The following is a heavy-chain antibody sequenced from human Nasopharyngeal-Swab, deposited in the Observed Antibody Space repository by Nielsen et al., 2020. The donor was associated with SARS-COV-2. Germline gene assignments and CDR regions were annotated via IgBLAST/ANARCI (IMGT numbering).Heavy chain of an antibody. CDR3: ATAPMTTVTKGWFDP. CDR1: GYTFTSYD. CDR2: MNPNSGNK. Sequence: ASVKVSCKASGYTFTSYDINWVRQATGQGLEWMGWMNPNSGNKGYAQKFQGRVTMTRNTSIRTAYMELSSLRSEDTAVYYCATAPMTTVTKGWFDPWGQGTLVTVSS. V-gene: IGHV1-8*01. D-gene: IGHD4-17*01. J-gene: IGHJ5*02.